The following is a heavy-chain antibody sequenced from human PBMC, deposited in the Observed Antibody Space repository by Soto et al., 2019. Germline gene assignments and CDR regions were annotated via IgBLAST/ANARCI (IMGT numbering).Heavy chain of an antibody. J-gene: IGHJ5*02. CDR3: ARGRHWFGP. V-gene: IGHV4-59*08. CDR1: GISITSSY. Sequence: SETLSLTCTVSGISITSSYWNWFRQSPGKGLEWIGQISDSGDINYNPPLESRVAISTDTSKNQVSLTLTAVNAADSAVYFCARGRHWFGPWGQGTLVTVSS. CDR2: ISDSGDI.